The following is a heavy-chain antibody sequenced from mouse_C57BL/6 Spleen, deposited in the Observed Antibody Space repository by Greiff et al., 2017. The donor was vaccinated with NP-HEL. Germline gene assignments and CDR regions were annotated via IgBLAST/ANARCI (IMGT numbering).Heavy chain of an antibody. V-gene: IGHV1-47*01. CDR2: FHPYNDDT. D-gene: IGHD2-4*01. Sequence: QVQLKESGAELVKPGASVKMSCKASGYTFTTYPIEWMKQNHGKSLEWIGNFHPYNDDTKYNEKFKGKATLTVEKSSSTVYLELSRLTSDDSAVYYCARRNYDYDGSYWFAYWGQGTLVTVSA. CDR1: GYTFTTYP. CDR3: ARRNYDYDGSYWFAY. J-gene: IGHJ3*01.